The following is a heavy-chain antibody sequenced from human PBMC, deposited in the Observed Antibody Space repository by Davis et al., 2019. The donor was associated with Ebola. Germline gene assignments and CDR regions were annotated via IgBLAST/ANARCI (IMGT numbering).Heavy chain of an antibody. V-gene: IGHV1-69*06. CDR1: GGTFSSSA. CDR3: ARSRAPWIRDAFDI. D-gene: IGHD5-18*01. Sequence: AASVKVSCKASGGTFSSSAITWVRQAPGQGLEWMGGIIPIFGTANYAQKFQGRVTITADKSTSTAYMELSSLRSEDTAVYYCARSRAPWIRDAFDIWGQGTMVTVSS. J-gene: IGHJ3*02. CDR2: IIPIFGTA.